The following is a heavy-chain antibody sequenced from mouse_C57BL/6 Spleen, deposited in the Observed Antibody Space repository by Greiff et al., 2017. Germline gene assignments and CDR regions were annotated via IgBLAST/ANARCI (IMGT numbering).Heavy chain of an antibody. CDR2: ISSGSSTI. CDR3: ARPAYGSSYYFDY. D-gene: IGHD1-1*01. V-gene: IGHV5-17*01. CDR1: GFTFSDYG. J-gene: IGHJ2*01. Sequence: EVMLVESGGGLVKPGGSLKLSCAASGFTFSDYGMHWVRQAPEKGLEWVAYISSGSSTIYYADTVKGRFTISRDNAKNTLFLQMTSLRSEDTAMYYCARPAYGSSYYFDYWGQGTTLTVSS.